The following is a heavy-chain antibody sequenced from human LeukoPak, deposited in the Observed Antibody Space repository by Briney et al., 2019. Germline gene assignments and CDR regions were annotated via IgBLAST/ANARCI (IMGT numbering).Heavy chain of an antibody. V-gene: IGHV4-39*01. CDR1: GGSFSGYY. CDR3: ASSSLLWFGELLSGFDY. D-gene: IGHD3-10*01. CDR2: IYYSGST. J-gene: IGHJ4*02. Sequence: SETLSLTCAVYGGSFSGYYWGWIRQPPGKGLEWIGSIYYSGSTYYNPSLKSRVTISVDTSKNQFSLKLSSVTAADTAVYYCASSSLLWFGELLSGFDYWGQGTLVTVSS.